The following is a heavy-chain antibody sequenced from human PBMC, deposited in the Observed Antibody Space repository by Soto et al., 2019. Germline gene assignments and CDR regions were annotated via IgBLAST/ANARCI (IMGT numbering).Heavy chain of an antibody. CDR2: IYYSGST. CDR3: ARETPPVYDFPQGFDY. J-gene: IGHJ4*02. Sequence: ASETLSLTCTVSGGSISSGGYYWSWIRQHPGKGLEWIGYIYYSGSTYYNPSLKSRVTISVDTSKNQFSLKLSSVTAADTAVYYCARETPPVYDFPQGFDYWGQGTLVTVSS. V-gene: IGHV4-31*03. D-gene: IGHD3-3*01. CDR1: GGSISSGGYY.